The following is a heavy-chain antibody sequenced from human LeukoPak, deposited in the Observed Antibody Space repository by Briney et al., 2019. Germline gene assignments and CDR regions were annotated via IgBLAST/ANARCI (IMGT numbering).Heavy chain of an antibody. CDR3: ARDKTGTTSFDY. Sequence: SETLSLTCTVSGGSISSYYWSWIRQPPGKGLEWIGYIYYSGSTNYNPSLKSRVTISVDTSKNQFSLKLSSVTAADTAVYYCARDKTGTTSFDYWGQGTLVTVSS. CDR2: IYYSGST. D-gene: IGHD1-7*01. CDR1: GGSISSYY. V-gene: IGHV4-59*01. J-gene: IGHJ4*02.